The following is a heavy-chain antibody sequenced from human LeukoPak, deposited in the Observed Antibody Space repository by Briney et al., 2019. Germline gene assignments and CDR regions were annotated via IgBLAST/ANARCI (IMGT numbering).Heavy chain of an antibody. J-gene: IGHJ6*02. V-gene: IGHV1-2*04. Sequence: ASVKVSCRASGYTFTGYYMHWVRQAPGQGLEWMGWINPNSGGTNYAQKFQGWVTMTRDTSISTAYMELSRLRSDDTAVYYCASSYYGSGSYNYGMDVWGQGTTVTVSS. CDR3: ASSYYGSGSYNYGMDV. CDR1: GYTFTGYY. D-gene: IGHD3-10*01. CDR2: INPNSGGT.